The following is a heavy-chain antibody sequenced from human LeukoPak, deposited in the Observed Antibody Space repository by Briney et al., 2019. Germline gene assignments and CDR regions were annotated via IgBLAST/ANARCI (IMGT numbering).Heavy chain of an antibody. Sequence: ASVKVSCKASGYTFTSYDINWVRQATGQGLEWMGWMNPNSGNTGYAQKFQGRVTITRNTSISTAYMELSSLRSEDTAVYYCARVFRGIAGATHAFDIWGQGTMVTVSS. V-gene: IGHV1-8*03. D-gene: IGHD1-26*01. CDR1: GYTFTSYD. J-gene: IGHJ3*02. CDR3: ARVFRGIAGATHAFDI. CDR2: MNPNSGNT.